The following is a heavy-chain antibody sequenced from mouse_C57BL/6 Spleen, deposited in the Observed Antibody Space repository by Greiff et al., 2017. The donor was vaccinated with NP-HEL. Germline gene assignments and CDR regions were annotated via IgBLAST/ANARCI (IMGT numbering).Heavy chain of an antibody. D-gene: IGHD1-1*01. J-gene: IGHJ2*01. CDR3: TGYYGSKNY. Sequence: EVQLQESGGGLVQPGGSMKLSCAASGFTFSDAWMDWVRQSPEKGLEWVADIRNKANNHATYYAESVKGRFTISRDDSKSSVYLQMNSLRAEDTGIYSCTGYYGSKNYWGQGTTLTVSS. CDR2: IRNKANNHAT. CDR1: GFTFSDAW. V-gene: IGHV6-6*01.